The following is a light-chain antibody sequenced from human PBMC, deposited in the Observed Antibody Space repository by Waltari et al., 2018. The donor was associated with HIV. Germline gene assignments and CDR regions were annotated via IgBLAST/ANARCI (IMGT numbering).Light chain of an antibody. CDR3: NSRDSSGNHLMV. V-gene: IGLV3-19*01. J-gene: IGLJ2*01. CDR1: SLRSYY. Sequence: SSELTQDTAVSVALGQTVRITCQGESLRSYYASWYQQKPGQAPVLVIYGKNNRPSGIPDRFSGSSSGNTASLTITGAQAEDEADYYCNSRDSSGNHLMVFGGGTKLTVL. CDR2: GKN.